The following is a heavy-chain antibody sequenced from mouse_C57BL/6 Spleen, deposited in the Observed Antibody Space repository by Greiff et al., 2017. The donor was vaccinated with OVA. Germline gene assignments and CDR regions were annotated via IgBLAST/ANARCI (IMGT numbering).Heavy chain of an antibody. Sequence: QVQLQQPGAELVKPGASVKMSCKASGYTFTSYWITWVKQRPGQGLEWIGDIYPGSGSTNYNEKFKSKATLTADTSSSTAYMQLSSLTSEDSAVYYCARRNGSSHDYWGQGTTLTVSS. CDR2: IYPGSGST. V-gene: IGHV1-55*01. J-gene: IGHJ2*01. CDR1: GYTFTSYW. D-gene: IGHD1-1*01. CDR3: ARRNGSSHDY.